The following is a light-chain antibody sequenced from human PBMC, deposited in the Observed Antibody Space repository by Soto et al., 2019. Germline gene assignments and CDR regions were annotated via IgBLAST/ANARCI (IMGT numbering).Light chain of an antibody. Sequence: QSALTQPASVSGSPGQSITISCTGTSSDIGAYDYVSWYQQHPGKAPKPIIYEVTKLSSGVSDRFSGSKSGNTASLTISGLQAEDETDYYCSSFTTSNTYVFGTGTKLTVL. J-gene: IGLJ1*01. V-gene: IGLV2-14*01. CDR1: SSDIGAYDY. CDR2: EVT. CDR3: SSFTTSNTYV.